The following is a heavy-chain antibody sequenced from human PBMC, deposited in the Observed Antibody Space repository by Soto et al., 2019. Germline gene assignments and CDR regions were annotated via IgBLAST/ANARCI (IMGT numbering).Heavy chain of an antibody. CDR2: INHSGST. CDR3: ARDPTYYYDSSGYYVSGYFDY. Sequence: PSETLSLTCTVSGGSISASGYDWSWIRQPPGKGLEWIGEINHSGSTNYNPSLKSRVTISVDTSKNQFSLKLSSVTAADTAVYYCARDPTYYYDSSGYYVSGYFDYWGQGTLVTVSS. J-gene: IGHJ4*02. D-gene: IGHD3-22*01. CDR1: GGSISASGYD. V-gene: IGHV4-39*07.